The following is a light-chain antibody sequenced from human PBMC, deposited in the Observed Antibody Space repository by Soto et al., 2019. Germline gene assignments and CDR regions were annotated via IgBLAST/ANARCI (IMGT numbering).Light chain of an antibody. J-gene: IGKJ5*01. CDR1: QSVSNNY. V-gene: IGKV3D-11*02. CDR2: DVS. Sequence: EIVLTQSPGTLSLSPGERATLSCRASQSVSNNYLAWYQQKPGQAPRLLIYDVSNRATGIPARFSGSGSGTDFTLTISSLEPGDFAVYYCQQRNDWQVTFGQGTRLEIK. CDR3: QQRNDWQVT.